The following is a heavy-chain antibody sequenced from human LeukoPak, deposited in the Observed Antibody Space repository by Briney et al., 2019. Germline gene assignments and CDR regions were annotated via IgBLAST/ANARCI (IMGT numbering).Heavy chain of an antibody. CDR3: ASLTMLRGGF. CDR2: IYYSGST. V-gene: IGHV4-30-4*08. J-gene: IGHJ4*02. CDR1: GGSISSGDYY. D-gene: IGHD3-10*01. Sequence: SQXLSLTCTVSGGSISSGDYYWSWVRRPPGKGLEWVGYIYYSGSTYYNPSLKSRVTISEDTYKNQFSLKLSSVTAADTAVYYCASLTMLRGGFWGQGTLVTVSS.